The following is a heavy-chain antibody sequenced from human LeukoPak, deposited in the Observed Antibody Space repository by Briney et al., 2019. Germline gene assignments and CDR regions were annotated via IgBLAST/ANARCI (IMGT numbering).Heavy chain of an antibody. CDR3: ARDVPSSSWQKTRHNWFDP. D-gene: IGHD6-13*01. V-gene: IGHV1-2*02. CDR2: INPNSGGT. CDR1: GYTFTGYY. J-gene: IGHJ5*02. Sequence: GASVKVSCKASGYTFTGYYMHWVRQAPGQGLEWMGWINPNSGGTNFAQKFQGRVTMTRDTSISTAYMELSRLRSDDTAVYYCARDVPSSSWQKTRHNWFDPWGQGTLVTVSS.